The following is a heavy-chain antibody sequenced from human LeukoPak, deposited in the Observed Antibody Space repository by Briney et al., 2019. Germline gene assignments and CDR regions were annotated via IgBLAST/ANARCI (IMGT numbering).Heavy chain of an antibody. Sequence: QPGGSLRLSCEPSVFTFRTYDMNWVRQAPGRGLEWGSHMSSRGGSTCYADSVKGQFTIYKDNANNTLYLQMHGLRAEDTAVYYCSTGGLGVSYYYGMDVWGQGTTVTVSS. CDR3: STGGLGVSYYYGMDV. D-gene: IGHD3-10*01. CDR1: VFTFRTYD. J-gene: IGHJ6*02. V-gene: IGHV3-23*01. CDR2: MSSRGGST.